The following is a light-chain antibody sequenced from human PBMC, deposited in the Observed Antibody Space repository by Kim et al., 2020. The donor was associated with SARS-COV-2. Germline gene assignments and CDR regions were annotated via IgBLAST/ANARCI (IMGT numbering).Light chain of an antibody. J-gene: IGKJ2*01. V-gene: IGKV3-11*01. CDR3: QQRYSWYT. CDR1: ESVTSY. Sequence: IVLTQSPATLSLSPGERATLSCRASESVTSYLGWYQHKPGQAPRLLINDASNRATGIPARFSGSGSGTDFTLTITSLEPEDFAVYYCQQRYSWYTFGQGTKLEI. CDR2: DAS.